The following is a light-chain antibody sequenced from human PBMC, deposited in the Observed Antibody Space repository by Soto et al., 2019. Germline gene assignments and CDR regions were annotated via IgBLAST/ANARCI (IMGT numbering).Light chain of an antibody. CDR1: SSDVGGYNY. CDR2: EVS. V-gene: IGLV2-14*01. CDR3: SSYTSSSWV. Sequence: QSVLTQPASVSGSPGQSITISCTGTSSDVGGYNYVSWYQQHPGKAPKLMIYEVSNRPSGVSNRFSGSKSGNTASLPISGLQAEDEADYYCSSYTSSSWVFGGGTQLTVL. J-gene: IGLJ3*02.